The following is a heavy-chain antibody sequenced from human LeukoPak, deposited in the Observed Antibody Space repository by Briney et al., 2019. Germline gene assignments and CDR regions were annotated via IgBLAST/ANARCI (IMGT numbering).Heavy chain of an antibody. CDR3: ARDLTNEYSSGWYAYYFDY. D-gene: IGHD6-19*01. CDR2: IKQDGSEK. Sequence: GGSLRLSCAASGFTFSSYWMSWVRQAPGKGLEWVANIKQDGSEKYYVDSVKGRFTISRDNAKNSLYLQMNSLGAEDTAVYYCARDLTNEYSSGWYAYYFDYWGQGTLVTVSS. CDR1: GFTFSSYW. V-gene: IGHV3-7*01. J-gene: IGHJ4*02.